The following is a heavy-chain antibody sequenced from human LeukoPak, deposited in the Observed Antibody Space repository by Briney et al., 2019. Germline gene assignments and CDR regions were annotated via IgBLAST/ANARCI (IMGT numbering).Heavy chain of an antibody. J-gene: IGHJ3*02. Sequence: ASVKVSCKASGYTFTSYGISWVRQAPGQGLEWMGWISAYNGNTNYAQKLQGRVTMTTDTSTSTAYMELRSLRSDDTAVYYCARDITIFGVVIIGAFDIWGQGTMVTVSS. CDR3: ARDITIFGVVIIGAFDI. CDR2: ISAYNGNT. V-gene: IGHV1-18*01. CDR1: GYTFTSYG. D-gene: IGHD3-3*01.